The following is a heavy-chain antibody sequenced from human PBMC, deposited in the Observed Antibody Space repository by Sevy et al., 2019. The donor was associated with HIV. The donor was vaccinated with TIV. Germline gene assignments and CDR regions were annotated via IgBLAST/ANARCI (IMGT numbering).Heavy chain of an antibody. CDR1: GYTFTSYD. D-gene: IGHD3-22*01. Sequence: ASVKVSCKASGYTFTSYDMNWVRQATGQGLEWMGWMNPNSGNTGYAQKFQGRVTMTRNTSISTAYMELSSLRSEDTAVYYCARAARERYYYDSSGYSIYYYYGMDVWGQGTTVTVSS. CDR3: ARAARERYYYDSSGYSIYYYYGMDV. V-gene: IGHV1-8*01. J-gene: IGHJ6*02. CDR2: MNPNSGNT.